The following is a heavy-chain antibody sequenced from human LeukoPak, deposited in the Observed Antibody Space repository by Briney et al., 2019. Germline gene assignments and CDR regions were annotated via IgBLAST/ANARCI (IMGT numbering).Heavy chain of an antibody. CDR2: VYYTGST. CDR1: GGSISGTDSY. Sequence: SETLSLTCTVSGGSISGTDSYWDWIRQPPGKGLEWVATVYYTGSTYYNPSLKSRVTMSVDTSKNQFSLRLNSVTSADTAVYYCASQLTIFKNWFDPWGQGTLVTVSS. CDR3: ASQLTIFKNWFDP. D-gene: IGHD3-9*01. V-gene: IGHV4-39*01. J-gene: IGHJ5*02.